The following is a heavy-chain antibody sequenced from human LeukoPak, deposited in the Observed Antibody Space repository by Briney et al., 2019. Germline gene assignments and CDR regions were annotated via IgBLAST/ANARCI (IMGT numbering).Heavy chain of an antibody. CDR1: GGSISSGDYY. V-gene: IGHV4-30-4*08. D-gene: IGHD2-2*01. CDR2: IYYSGST. J-gene: IGHJ5*02. Sequence: SETLSLTCTVSGGSISSGDYYWSWIRQPPGKGLEWVGYIYYSGSTYNNPSRKSRVTLSIDTTKNQFSLKLSSVTAADTAVYYCAKGRLIYCSSTSCYRSNWFDPRGQGTLVTVSS. CDR3: AKGRLIYCSSTSCYRSNWFDP.